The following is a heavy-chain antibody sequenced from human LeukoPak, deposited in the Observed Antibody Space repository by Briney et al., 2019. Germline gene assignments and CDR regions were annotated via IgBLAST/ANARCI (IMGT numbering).Heavy chain of an antibody. CDR2: ITNSVTYI. CDR1: GFTFNNYN. V-gene: IGHV3-21*01. D-gene: IGHD2-2*01. Sequence: GGSLRLSCAASGFTFNNYNMNWVRQVPGKGLEWVSSITNSVTYIYYADSVKGRFTISRDNAKNSLYLQMNSLRAEDTAVYYCARVDCSSTSCYEFDYWGQGTLVTVSS. J-gene: IGHJ4*02. CDR3: ARVDCSSTSCYEFDY.